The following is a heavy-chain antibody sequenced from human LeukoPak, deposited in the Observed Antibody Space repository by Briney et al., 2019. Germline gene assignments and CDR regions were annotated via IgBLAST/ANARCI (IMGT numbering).Heavy chain of an antibody. Sequence: SETLSLTCTASVDSTTSNFWSWVRQPPGKGLEWIWEIHRSGSTNYNPSLQSRVTISIDRSKNQMALQLTSVTAADTAVYYCARKSVGGFHPGAYWEQGTLVTASS. CDR1: VDSTTSNF. V-gene: IGHV4-4*02. CDR3: ARKSVGGFHPGAY. D-gene: IGHD3-10*01. J-gene: IGHJ4*02. CDR2: IHRSGST.